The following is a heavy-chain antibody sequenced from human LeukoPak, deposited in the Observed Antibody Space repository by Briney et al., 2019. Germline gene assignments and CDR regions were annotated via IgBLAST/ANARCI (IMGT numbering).Heavy chain of an antibody. CDR1: GGSISSYY. J-gene: IGHJ5*02. Sequence: SETLSLTCTVSGGSISSYYWSWIRQPPGKGLEWIGYIYYSGSTNYNPSLKSRVTISVDTSKNQFSLKLSSVTAADTAVYYCARGQISSWYWFDPWGQGTLVTVSS. D-gene: IGHD6-13*01. CDR3: ARGQISSWYWFDP. CDR2: IYYSGST. V-gene: IGHV4-59*01.